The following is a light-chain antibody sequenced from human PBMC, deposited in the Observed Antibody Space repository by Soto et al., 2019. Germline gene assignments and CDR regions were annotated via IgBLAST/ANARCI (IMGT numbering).Light chain of an antibody. CDR3: QQSYSTPPYT. J-gene: IGKJ2*01. Sequence: DIQMTQSPSSLSASVGDRVTITCRASQSISRFLNWFRQKPGKAPKLLIYAASSLQSGVPSRFSGSGSGTDFTLNISSLQPEDFATYYCQQSYSTPPYTFGQGTKLDIK. CDR1: QSISRF. CDR2: AAS. V-gene: IGKV1-39*01.